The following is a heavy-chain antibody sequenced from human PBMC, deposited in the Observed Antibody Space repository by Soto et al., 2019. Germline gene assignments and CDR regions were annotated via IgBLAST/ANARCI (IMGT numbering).Heavy chain of an antibody. J-gene: IGHJ5*02. Sequence: GGSLRLSCAASGFTFSSYNMNWVRQAPGKGLEWVSSISSSSSYIYYADSVKGRFTISRDKPKNSLYLQMNSLRAEDTAVYYCASDTPYDYIWGSYRGFDPWGQGTLVTVSS. CDR1: GFTFSSYN. CDR3: ASDTPYDYIWGSYRGFDP. D-gene: IGHD3-16*02. V-gene: IGHV3-21*01. CDR2: ISSSSSYI.